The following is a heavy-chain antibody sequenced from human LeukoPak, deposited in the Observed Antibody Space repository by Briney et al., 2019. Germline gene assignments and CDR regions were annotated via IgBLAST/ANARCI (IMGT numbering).Heavy chain of an antibody. J-gene: IGHJ4*02. V-gene: IGHV3-30*02. Sequence: GGSLRPSCAASGFTFSSYGMHWVRQAPGKGLEWVAFIGYGGSNKFHGESVKGRFTISRDNSKNTLYLQMNSLKVEDTAVYYCASGSYYYVSDFWGQGTLVTVSS. CDR2: IGYGGSNK. D-gene: IGHD1-26*01. CDR3: ASGSYYYVSDF. CDR1: GFTFSSYG.